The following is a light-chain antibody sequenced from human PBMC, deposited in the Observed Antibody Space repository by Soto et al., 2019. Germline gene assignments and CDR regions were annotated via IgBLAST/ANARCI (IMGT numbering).Light chain of an antibody. CDR3: QVWDSSSDHPGVV. CDR1: NIGSKS. V-gene: IGLV3-21*04. Sequence: SYELTQPPSVSVAPGKTARITCGGNNIGSKSVHWYQQKPGQAPVLVIYYDSDRPSGIPERFSGSNSGNTATLTISRVGAGDEADYYCQVWDSSSDHPGVVFGGGTKLTVL. CDR2: YDS. J-gene: IGLJ2*01.